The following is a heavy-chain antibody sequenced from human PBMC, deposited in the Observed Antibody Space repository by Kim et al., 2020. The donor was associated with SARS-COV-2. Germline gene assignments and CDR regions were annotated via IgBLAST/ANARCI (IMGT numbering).Heavy chain of an antibody. V-gene: IGHV1-2*06. J-gene: IGHJ4*02. CDR3: ARGQRDGSSYCEL. D-gene: IGHD1-26*01. CDR1: GYTFTDYY. Sequence: ASVKVSCKASGYTFTDYYIHWVRQAPGQGLEWMGRIHPNSGDTDYAQKFPDRVTMTRDTSVTTTYMEMSTLRSDDTAVFYCARGQRDGSSYCELWGQGTLVTVSS. CDR2: IHPNSGDT.